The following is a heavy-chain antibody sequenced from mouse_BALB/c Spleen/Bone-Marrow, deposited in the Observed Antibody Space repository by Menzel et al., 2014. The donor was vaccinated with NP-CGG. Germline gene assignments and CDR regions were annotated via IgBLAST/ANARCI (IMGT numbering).Heavy chain of an antibody. V-gene: IGHV1-19*01. CDR2: VNPYNGGT. Sequence: EVQLQQSGPELVKPGASVKMSCKASGYTFTDYYMDWVKQSPGESFEWIGRVNPYNGGTSYNQKFKGKATLTVDKSSSTAYMELNSLTSEDSAVYYCARSYYGNYYYAMDYWGQGTSVTVSS. CDR1: GYTFTDYY. CDR3: ARSYYGNYYYAMDY. J-gene: IGHJ4*01. D-gene: IGHD2-10*01.